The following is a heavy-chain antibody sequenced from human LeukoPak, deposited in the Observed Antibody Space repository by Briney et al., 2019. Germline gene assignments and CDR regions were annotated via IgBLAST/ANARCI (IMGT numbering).Heavy chain of an antibody. CDR2: IYSSGST. V-gene: IGHV4-59*12. D-gene: IGHD2-15*01. J-gene: IGHJ4*02. Sequence: SETLSLTCAVSGDSISSYYWTWIRQPPGKGLEWIGYIYSSGSTNYNPSLKSRVTISVDTSKNQFSLELSSVTAADTAVYYCAREDIGEAEVDYWGQGTLVTVSS. CDR1: GDSISSYY. CDR3: AREDIGEAEVDY.